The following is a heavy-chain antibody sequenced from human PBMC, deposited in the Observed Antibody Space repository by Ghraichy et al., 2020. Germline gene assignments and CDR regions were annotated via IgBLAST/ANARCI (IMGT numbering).Heavy chain of an antibody. CDR2: INYSGST. V-gene: IGHV4-34*01. CDR1: GGSFSGYY. D-gene: IGHD2-15*01. Sequence: SETLSLTCAVYGGSFSGYYWSWIRQPPGKGLEWIGEINYSGSTNYNPSLKSRVTISVDTSKNQFSLKLSSVTAADTAVYYCAREFRILYFYGMDVWGQGTTVTVSS. CDR3: AREFRILYFYGMDV. J-gene: IGHJ6*02.